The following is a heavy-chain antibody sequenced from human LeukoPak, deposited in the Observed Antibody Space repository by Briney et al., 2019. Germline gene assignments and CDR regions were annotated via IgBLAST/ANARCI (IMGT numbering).Heavy chain of an antibody. V-gene: IGHV3-21*01. D-gene: IGHD3-22*01. Sequence: GGSLRLSCAASGFTFSRYSMNWVRQAPGKGLEWVSSISGSSSSYIYYADSLKGRFTISRDNAKNSLYLQMNSLRAEDTAVYYCARGFYDTSGYYYDYWGQGTLVTVSS. CDR1: GFTFSRYS. CDR2: ISGSSSSYI. J-gene: IGHJ4*02. CDR3: ARGFYDTSGYYYDY.